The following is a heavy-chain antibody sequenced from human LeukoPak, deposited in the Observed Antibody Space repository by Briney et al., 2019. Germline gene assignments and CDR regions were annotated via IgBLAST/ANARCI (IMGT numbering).Heavy chain of an antibody. CDR1: GFTFSSYA. D-gene: IGHD3-22*01. V-gene: IGHV3-23*01. Sequence: GSLRLSCAASGFTFSSYAMNWVRQAPGKGLEWVSAICSNDNNTYYANSVKGRFTISRDNSKNTLSLQMNSLRDEDTAVYYCARGHYYYYDSSGYIPTFDYWGQGTLVTVSS. J-gene: IGHJ4*02. CDR2: ICSNDNNT. CDR3: ARGHYYYYDSSGYIPTFDY.